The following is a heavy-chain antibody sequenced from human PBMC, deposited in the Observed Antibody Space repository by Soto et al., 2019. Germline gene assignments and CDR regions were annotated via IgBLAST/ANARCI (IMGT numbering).Heavy chain of an antibody. V-gene: IGHV4-39*01. Sequence: SETLSLTCTVSGGSISSSSYYWGWIRQPPGKGLEWIGSIYYSGSTYYNPSLKSRVTISVDTSKNQFSLKLSSVTAADTAVYYCARPCLSSSPEGDYWGQGTLVTVSS. CDR1: GGSISSSSYY. CDR2: IYYSGST. D-gene: IGHD6-6*01. J-gene: IGHJ4*02. CDR3: ARPCLSSSPEGDY.